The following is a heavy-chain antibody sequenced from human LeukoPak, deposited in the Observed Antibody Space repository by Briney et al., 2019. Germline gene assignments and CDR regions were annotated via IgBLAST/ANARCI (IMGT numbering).Heavy chain of an antibody. J-gene: IGHJ4*02. Sequence: KTGGSLRLSCAASGFTFSSYSMNWVRQAPGKGLEWVSSISSSSSYIYYADSVKGRFTISRDNAKNSLYLQMNSLRAEDTAVYYCARAEYNLQHGDYWGQGTLVTVSS. V-gene: IGHV3-21*01. CDR3: ARAEYNLQHGDY. D-gene: IGHD1-1*01. CDR2: ISSSSSYI. CDR1: GFTFSSYS.